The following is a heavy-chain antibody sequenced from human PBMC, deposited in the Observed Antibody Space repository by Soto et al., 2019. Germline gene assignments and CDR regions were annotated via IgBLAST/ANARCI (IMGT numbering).Heavy chain of an antibody. CDR3: ARARSIRVRWFDP. CDR2: INHSGST. CDR1: GGSFSGYY. V-gene: IGHV4-34*01. J-gene: IGHJ5*02. D-gene: IGHD4-4*01. Sequence: QVQLQQWGAGLLKPSETLSLTCAVYGGSFSGYYWSWIRQPPGKGLEWIGEINHSGSTNYNPSLKSRVTISVDTSKNQFSLKLSSVTAADTAVYYCARARSIRVRWFDPWGQGTLVTVSS.